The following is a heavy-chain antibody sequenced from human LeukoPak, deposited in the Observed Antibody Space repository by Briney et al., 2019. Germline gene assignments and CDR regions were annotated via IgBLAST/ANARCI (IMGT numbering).Heavy chain of an antibody. CDR2: IRYDGSNE. CDR3: AKSELGRYYDSSGYFGDY. J-gene: IGHJ4*02. Sequence: GGSLRLSCAASGLTFSSYWMNWVRQAPGKGLEWVAFIRYDGSNEYYADSVKGRFTISRDNSKNTLYLQMNSLRAEDTAVYYCAKSELGRYYDSSGYFGDYWGQGTLVTVSS. CDR1: GLTFSSYW. D-gene: IGHD3-22*01. V-gene: IGHV3-30*02.